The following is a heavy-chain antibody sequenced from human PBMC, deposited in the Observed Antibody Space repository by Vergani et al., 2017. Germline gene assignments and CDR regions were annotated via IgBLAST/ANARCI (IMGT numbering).Heavy chain of an antibody. CDR2: IYPGDSDT. V-gene: IGHV5-51*01. J-gene: IGHJ4*02. CDR3: ARQGGRGPYRIVGATTQLDY. Sequence: EVQLVQSGAEVKKPGESLKISCKGSGYSFTSYWIGWVRQMPGKGLEWMGIIYPGDSDTRYSPSFQGQVTISADKSIRPAYLQWSSLKASDTAMYYCARQGGRGPYRIVGATTQLDYWGQGTLVTVSS. CDR1: GYSFTSYW. D-gene: IGHD1-26*01.